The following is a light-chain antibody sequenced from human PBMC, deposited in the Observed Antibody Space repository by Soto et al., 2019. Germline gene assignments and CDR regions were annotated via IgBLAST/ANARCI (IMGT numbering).Light chain of an antibody. CDR3: QQSGWT. Sequence: EIVMTQSPATLSVSPGERATLSCRASQSVSSNLAWYQQKPGQAPRLLIYGASTRATGIPARFSGSGSGTEFTRTISSQQSEAFEVYYCQQSGWTFGQGTKVEIK. CDR2: GAS. J-gene: IGKJ1*01. V-gene: IGKV3-15*01. CDR1: QSVSSN.